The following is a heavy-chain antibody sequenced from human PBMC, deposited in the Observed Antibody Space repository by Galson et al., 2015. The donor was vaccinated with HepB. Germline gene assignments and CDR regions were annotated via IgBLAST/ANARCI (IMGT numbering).Heavy chain of an antibody. CDR2: ISNDGSNK. V-gene: IGHV3-30*18. CDR1: GFTFSSYG. J-gene: IGHJ4*02. CDR3: AKGGYSGRWYVPDPDGH. Sequence: SLRLSCAASGFTFSSYGMHWVRQAPGKGLEWVAVISNDGSNKFYVDSVKGRFTISRDNSKNTLYLQMNSLKAEDTAVYYCAKGGYSGRWYVPDPDGHWGQGTLVTVSS. D-gene: IGHD6-13*01.